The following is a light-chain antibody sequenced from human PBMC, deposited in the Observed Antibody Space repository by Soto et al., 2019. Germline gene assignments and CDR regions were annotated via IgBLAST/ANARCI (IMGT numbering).Light chain of an antibody. CDR3: QSYDNV. CDR2: EDN. Sequence: NFMLTQPHSVSESPGKTVTISCTGSSGSIASNYVQWYQQRPGSAPTTVIYEDNQRPSGVPDRFSGSIDSSSNSASLTISGLKTEDEADYYCQSYDNVFGSGTQLTVL. J-gene: IGLJ6*01. CDR1: SGSIASNY. V-gene: IGLV6-57*02.